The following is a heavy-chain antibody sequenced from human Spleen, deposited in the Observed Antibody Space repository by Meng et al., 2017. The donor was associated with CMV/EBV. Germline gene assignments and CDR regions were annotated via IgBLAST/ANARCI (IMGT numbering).Heavy chain of an antibody. CDR2: INPNSGCT. Sequence: ASVKVSCKASGYTFTGYYMHWVRQAPGQGLEWMGWINPNSGCTNYAQKFQGRVTMTRDTSISTAYMELSRLRSDDTAVYYCARLPDILTGYFMDVWGQGTTVTVSS. J-gene: IGHJ6*02. D-gene: IGHD3-9*01. V-gene: IGHV1-2*02. CDR3: ARLPDILTGYFMDV. CDR1: GYTFTGYY.